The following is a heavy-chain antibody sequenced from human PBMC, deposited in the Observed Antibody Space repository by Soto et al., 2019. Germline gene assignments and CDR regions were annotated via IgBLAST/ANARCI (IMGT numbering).Heavy chain of an antibody. CDR3: AADTDYDILTGYSTRHYYYYYGMDV. Sequence: GGSLRLSCAASGFTFSSYSMNWVRQAPGKGLEWVSYISSSSSTIYYADSVKGRFTISRENAKNSLYLQMNSLRDEDTVVYYCAADTDYDILTGYSTRHYYYYYGMDVWGQGTTVTVSS. D-gene: IGHD3-9*01. CDR2: ISSSSSTI. V-gene: IGHV3-48*02. J-gene: IGHJ6*02. CDR1: GFTFSSYS.